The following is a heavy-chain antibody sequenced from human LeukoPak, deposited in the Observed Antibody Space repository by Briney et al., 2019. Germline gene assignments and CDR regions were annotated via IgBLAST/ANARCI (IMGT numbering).Heavy chain of an antibody. D-gene: IGHD1-26*01. CDR3: ARVWYSGSYPVDY. Sequence: GGSLRLSCAASGFTFSSYSMNWVRQTPGKGLEWVSFISTSGSTIYYADSVKGRFTISRDNAKNSLYLQMNSLRAEDTAVYYCARVWYSGSYPVDYWGQGTLVTVSS. V-gene: IGHV3-48*04. CDR1: GFTFSSYS. J-gene: IGHJ4*02. CDR2: ISTSGSTI.